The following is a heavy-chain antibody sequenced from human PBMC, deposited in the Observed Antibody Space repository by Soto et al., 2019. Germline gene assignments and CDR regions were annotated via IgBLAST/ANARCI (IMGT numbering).Heavy chain of an antibody. J-gene: IGHJ5*02. D-gene: IGHD3-16*01. CDR3: ARVGGINWFDP. CDR2: IYYTGETT. V-gene: IGHV4-59*12. Sequence: SETLSLTCSVSGVSIQTYYWGWIRQPPGKGLEWIGYIYYTGETTNYNPSLKSRVTISVDTSKNQFSLKLSSVTAADTAVYYCARVGGINWFDPWGQGTLVT. CDR1: GVSIQTYY.